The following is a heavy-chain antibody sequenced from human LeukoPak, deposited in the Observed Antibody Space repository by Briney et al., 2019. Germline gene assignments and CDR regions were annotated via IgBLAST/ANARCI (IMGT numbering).Heavy chain of an antibody. Sequence: SETLSLTCTVSGVSISSYYWSWIRQPAGKGLEWIGRIYTSGSTNYNPSLKSRVTMSVDTSKNQFSLKLSSVTAADTAVYYCARETVLLWFGELLYREFYFDYWGQGTLVTVSS. CDR1: GVSISSYY. CDR2: IYTSGST. D-gene: IGHD3-10*01. V-gene: IGHV4-4*07. CDR3: ARETVLLWFGELLYREFYFDY. J-gene: IGHJ4*02.